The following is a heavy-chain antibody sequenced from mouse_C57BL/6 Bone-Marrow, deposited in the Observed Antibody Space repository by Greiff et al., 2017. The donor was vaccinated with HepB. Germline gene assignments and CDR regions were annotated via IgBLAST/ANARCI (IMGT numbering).Heavy chain of an antibody. CDR3: ARLGYGSSDWYFDV. D-gene: IGHD1-1*01. CDR2: IYPGSGNT. CDR1: GYTFTDYY. V-gene: IGHV1-76*01. J-gene: IGHJ1*03. Sequence: QVQLKESGAELVRPGASVKLSCKASGYTFTDYYINWVKQRPGQGLEWIARIYPGSGNTYYNEKFKGKATLTAEKSSSTAYMQLSSLTSEDSAVYFCARLGYGSSDWYFDVWGTGTTVTVSS.